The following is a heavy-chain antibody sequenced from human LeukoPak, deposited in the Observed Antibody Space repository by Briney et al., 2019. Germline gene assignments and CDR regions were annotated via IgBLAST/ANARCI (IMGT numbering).Heavy chain of an antibody. J-gene: IGHJ4*02. CDR3: ARATPLYYYDSSGYIDY. CDR2: IYYSGST. V-gene: IGHV4-39*07. Sequence: SETLSLTCTVSGVSISSSSYYWGWIRQPPGKGLEWIGSIYYSGSTYYNPSLKSRVTISVDTSKNQFSLKLSSVIAADTAVYYCARATPLYYYDSSGYIDYWGQGTLVTVSS. D-gene: IGHD3-22*01. CDR1: GVSISSSSYY.